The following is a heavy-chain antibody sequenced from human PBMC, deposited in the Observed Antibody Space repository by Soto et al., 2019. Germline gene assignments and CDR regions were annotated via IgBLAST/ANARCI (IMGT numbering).Heavy chain of an antibody. Sequence: TLSLTSPFSCGSISRGGYYWDWIRQHPGKGLEWIGYIYYSGSTYYNPSLKSRVTISVDTSKNQFSLKLSSVTAADTAVYYCARVISYGYFDYWGQGTLVTVSS. J-gene: IGHJ4*02. CDR1: CGSISRGGYY. V-gene: IGHV4-31*03. CDR2: IYYSGST. CDR3: ARVISYGYFDY. D-gene: IGHD1-26*01.